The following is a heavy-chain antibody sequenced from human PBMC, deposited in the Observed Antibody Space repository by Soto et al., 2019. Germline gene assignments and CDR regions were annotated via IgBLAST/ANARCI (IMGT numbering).Heavy chain of an antibody. D-gene: IGHD6-13*01. CDR1: GFTFDDYA. CDR2: ISWNSGSI. V-gene: IGHV3-9*01. Sequence: EVQLVESGGGLVQPGRSLRLSCAASGFTFDDYAMHWVRQAPGKGLEWVSGISWNSGSIGYADSVKGRFTISRDNAKNTLYLQMNSLRADDTALYYCAKDITSRVAADGTLCVFWGQGTLGTVSS. J-gene: IGHJ4*02. CDR3: AKDITSRVAADGTLCVF.